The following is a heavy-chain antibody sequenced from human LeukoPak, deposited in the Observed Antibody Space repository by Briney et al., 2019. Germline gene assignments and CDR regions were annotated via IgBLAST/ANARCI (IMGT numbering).Heavy chain of an antibody. V-gene: IGHV3-30*01. Sequence: PGGSLRLSCAASGFTFSSYAMHWVRQAPGKGLEWVAVISYDGSNKYYADSVKGRFTISRDNSKNTLYLQMNSLRAEDTAVYYCARDGRDSNHRRGYYYYYMDVWGKGTTVTVSS. CDR2: ISYDGSNK. J-gene: IGHJ6*03. CDR3: ARDGRDSNHRRGYYYYYMDV. CDR1: GFTFSSYA. D-gene: IGHD6-13*01.